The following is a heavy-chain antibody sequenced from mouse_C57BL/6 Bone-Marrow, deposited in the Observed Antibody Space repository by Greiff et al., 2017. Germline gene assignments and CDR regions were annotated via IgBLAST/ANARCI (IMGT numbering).Heavy chain of an antibody. Sequence: EVMLVESGGGLVKPGGSLKLSCAASGFTFSDYGMHWVRQAPEQGLEWVAYISSGSSTIYYADTVKGRFTISRDNAKNTLFLQMTSLRSEDAAMYYCARLRRDYFDYWGQGTTLTVSS. J-gene: IGHJ2*01. CDR3: ARLRRDYFDY. CDR2: ISSGSSTI. CDR1: GFTFSDYG. V-gene: IGHV5-17*01. D-gene: IGHD2-12*01.